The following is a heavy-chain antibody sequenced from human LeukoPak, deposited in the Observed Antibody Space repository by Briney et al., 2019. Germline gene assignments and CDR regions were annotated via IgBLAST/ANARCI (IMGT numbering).Heavy chain of an antibody. D-gene: IGHD2-8*01. CDR3: ARYHGDYYYYYYMDV. CDR1: GYTFTGYY. J-gene: IGHJ6*03. Sequence: ASVKVSCKASGYTFTGYYMHWVRQAPGRGLEWMGWINPNSGGTNYAQKFQGRVTMTRDTSISTAYMELSRLRSDDTAVYYCARYHGDYYYYYYMDVWGKGTTVTVSS. V-gene: IGHV1-2*02. CDR2: INPNSGGT.